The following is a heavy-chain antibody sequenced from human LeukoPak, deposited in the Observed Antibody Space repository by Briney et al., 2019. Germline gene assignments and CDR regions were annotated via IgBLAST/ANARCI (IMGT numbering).Heavy chain of an antibody. V-gene: IGHV1-2*02. CDR3: ARDYLYGSGSFDY. CDR1: GYTFTGYY. J-gene: IGHJ4*02. Sequence: APVKVSCKASGYTFTGYYMHWVRQAPGQGLEWMGWINPNSGGTNYAQKFQGRVTMTRDTSISTAYMELSRLRSDDTAVYYCARDYLYGSGSFDYWGQGTLVTVSS. D-gene: IGHD3-10*01. CDR2: INPNSGGT.